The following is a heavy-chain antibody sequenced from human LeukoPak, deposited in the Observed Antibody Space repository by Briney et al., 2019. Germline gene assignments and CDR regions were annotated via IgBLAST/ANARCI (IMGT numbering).Heavy chain of an antibody. CDR3: ARDSPDYGGKGFDY. V-gene: IGHV4-59*01. J-gene: IGHJ4*02. CDR2: IYYSGST. CDR1: GGSISSYY. Sequence: SETLSLTCTVSGGSISSYYWSWIRQPPGKGLEWIGYIYYSGSTNYNPSLKSRVTISVDTSKNQFSLKLSSVTAADTAVYYCARDSPDYGGKGFDYWGQGTLVTVSS. D-gene: IGHD4-23*01.